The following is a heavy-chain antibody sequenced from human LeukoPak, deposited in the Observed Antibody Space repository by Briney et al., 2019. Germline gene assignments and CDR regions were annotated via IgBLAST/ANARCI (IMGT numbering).Heavy chain of an antibody. CDR3: AKTYGDFGYYFDY. CDR1: GFTSFNYA. J-gene: IGHJ4*02. Sequence: GGSLRLSCAASGFTSFNYAMSWVRQAQGKGLEWLSAISGSGGTKYYVDSVKGRFTISRDNSKSTLYLQMTSLRAEDTAVYYCAKTYGDFGYYFDYWGQGTLVTVSS. D-gene: IGHD4-17*01. CDR2: ISGSGGTK. V-gene: IGHV3-23*01.